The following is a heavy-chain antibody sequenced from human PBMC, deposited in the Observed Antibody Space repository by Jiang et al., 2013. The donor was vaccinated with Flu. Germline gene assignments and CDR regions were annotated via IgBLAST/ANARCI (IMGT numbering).Heavy chain of an antibody. D-gene: IGHD3-22*01. CDR3: ARAPNYYESSDD. J-gene: IGHJ4*02. Sequence: SGAEVKKPGASVKVSCKASGYTFTSYGISWVRQAPGQGFEWMGWISAYNGNTKYPQKFQGRAILTTDTPTSTAYMELRSLRSDDTAIYYCARAPNYYESSDDWGPGTLVTVSS. CDR2: ISAYNGNT. V-gene: IGHV1-18*01. CDR1: GYTFTSYG.